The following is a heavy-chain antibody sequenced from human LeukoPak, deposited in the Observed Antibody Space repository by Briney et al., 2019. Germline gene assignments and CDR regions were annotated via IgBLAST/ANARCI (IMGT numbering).Heavy chain of an antibody. D-gene: IGHD4-23*01. CDR3: ARVIGVVTPSWYFDL. CDR1: GGSISSGGYS. CDR2: IYHSGST. J-gene: IGHJ2*01. Sequence: PSETLSLTCAVSGGSISSGGYSWSWIQQPPGKGLEWIGYIYHSGSTYYNPSLKSRVTISVDRSKNQFSLKLSSVTAADTAVYYCARVIGVVTPSWYFDLWGRGTLVTVSS. V-gene: IGHV4-30-2*01.